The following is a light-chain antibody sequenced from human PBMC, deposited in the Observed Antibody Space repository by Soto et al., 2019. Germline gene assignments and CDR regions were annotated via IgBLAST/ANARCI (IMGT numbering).Light chain of an antibody. J-gene: IGLJ2*01. CDR3: SSYGGSNNLV. CDR1: SSDVGGYDY. V-gene: IGLV2-8*01. Sequence: QSALTQPRSVSGSPGQSVTISCTGTSSDVGGYDYVSWYQQHPGRAPKVMIYEVIKRPSGVPDRFSGSKSGNTASLTVSGLQAEDEGDYYCSSYGGSNNLVFGGGTKLTVL. CDR2: EVI.